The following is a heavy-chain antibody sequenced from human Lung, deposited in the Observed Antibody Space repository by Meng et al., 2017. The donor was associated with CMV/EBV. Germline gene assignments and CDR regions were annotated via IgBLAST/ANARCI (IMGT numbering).Heavy chain of an antibody. J-gene: IGHJ2*01. CDR2: IRYDGTNT. CDR1: GFTFSSFA. Sequence: GGSLRLXXAASGFTFSSFAMHWVRQAPGKGLQWVAFIRYDGTNTYDADPVKGRFSISRDNSKNTLYLQMNSLRAEDTAVYYCAKGGYCTSSSCHLDWYFDLWGRSTLVTVSS. D-gene: IGHD2-2*01. CDR3: AKGGYCTSSSCHLDWYFDL. V-gene: IGHV3-30*02.